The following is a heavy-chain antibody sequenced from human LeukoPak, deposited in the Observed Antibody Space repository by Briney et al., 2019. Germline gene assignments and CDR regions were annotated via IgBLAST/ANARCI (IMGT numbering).Heavy chain of an antibody. CDR3: ARVPRYSLVRFDY. Sequence: ASVKVSCKASGGTFSSYAISWVRQAPGQGLEWMGGIIPIFGTANYAQKFQGRVTITADESTSTAYMELSSLRSEDTAVYYCARVPRYSLVRFDYWGQGTLVTVSS. J-gene: IGHJ4*02. V-gene: IGHV1-69*13. D-gene: IGHD6-13*01. CDR1: GGTFSSYA. CDR2: IIPIFGTA.